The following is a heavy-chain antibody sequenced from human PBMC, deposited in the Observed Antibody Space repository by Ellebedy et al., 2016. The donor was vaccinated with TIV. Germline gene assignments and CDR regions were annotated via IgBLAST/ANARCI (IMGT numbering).Heavy chain of an antibody. V-gene: IGHV1-18*04. CDR1: GYTFSSFG. J-gene: IGHJ4*02. CDR3: ARVIGLRDCSGDICSPPPPLDH. Sequence: ASVKVSCKASGYTFSSFGITWVRQAPGQGLEWMGWISAFNGDTNYVQKLQDRVTMTSDSSTSTAYLELRSLGSDDQAMYYCARVIGLRDCSGDICSPPPPLDHWGQGALVTVSS. CDR2: ISAFNGDT. D-gene: IGHD2-15*01.